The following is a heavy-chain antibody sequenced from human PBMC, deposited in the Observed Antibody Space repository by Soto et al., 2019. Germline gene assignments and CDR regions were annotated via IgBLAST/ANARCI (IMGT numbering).Heavy chain of an antibody. V-gene: IGHV3-11*06. D-gene: IGHD3-3*01. CDR1: GFTLSDYY. J-gene: IGHJ5*02. CDR3: ARDRLAYYDFWSGYYDNWFDP. Sequence: GGSLGRSWAASGFTLSDYYMSWIRQAPGKGLEWVSYISSSSSYTNYADSVKGRFTISRDNAKNSLYLQMNSLRAEDTAVYYCARDRLAYYDFWSGYYDNWFDPWGQGTLVTVSS. CDR2: ISSSSSYT.